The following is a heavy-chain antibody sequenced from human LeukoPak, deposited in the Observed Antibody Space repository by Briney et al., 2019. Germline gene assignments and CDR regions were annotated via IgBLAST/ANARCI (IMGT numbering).Heavy chain of an antibody. Sequence: PGGSLRLSCAASGFTFSEFYMSWIRQAPGKGLEWLSYISSSGSTIYYADSVKGRFTISRDNARSSLYLQMNSLRAEDTAVYYCARAFAAYCGGDCYPEYFQHWGQGTLVTVSS. CDR2: ISSSGSTI. V-gene: IGHV3-11*04. J-gene: IGHJ1*01. D-gene: IGHD2-21*02. CDR3: ARAFAAYCGGDCYPEYFQH. CDR1: GFTFSEFY.